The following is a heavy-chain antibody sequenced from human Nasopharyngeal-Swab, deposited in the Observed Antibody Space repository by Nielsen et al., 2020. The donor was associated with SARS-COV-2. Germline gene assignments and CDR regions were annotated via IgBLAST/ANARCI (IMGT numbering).Heavy chain of an antibody. Sequence: SETLSLTCAISGDSVTSYYWGWIRQPPGKGREGIGSMYLSGHTYHNSSLTSRVTISVDTSKNQVSLNLTSVTAADTAVYYCARHLSDVDSPMVPWFDPWGQGTLVTVSS. J-gene: IGHJ5*02. V-gene: IGHV4-38-2*01. D-gene: IGHD3-10*01. CDR2: MYLSGHT. CDR1: GDSVTSYY. CDR3: ARHLSDVDSPMVPWFDP.